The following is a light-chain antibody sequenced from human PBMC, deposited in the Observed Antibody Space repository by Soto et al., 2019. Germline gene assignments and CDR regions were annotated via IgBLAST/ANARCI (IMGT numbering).Light chain of an antibody. CDR3: RSYAGSNRV. CDR2: EVS. J-gene: IGLJ1*01. Sequence: QSALTQPPSASGSPGQSVTISCTGTSIDVGGYNYVSWYQQLPGKAPKLMIYEVSKRPSGVPDRFYGSKSGSTYSLTVSRLQAEEEAEYYPRSYAGSNRVF. CDR1: SIDVGGYNY. V-gene: IGLV2-8*01.